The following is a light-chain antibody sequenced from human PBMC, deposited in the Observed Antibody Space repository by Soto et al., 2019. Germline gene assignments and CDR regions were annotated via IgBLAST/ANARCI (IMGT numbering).Light chain of an antibody. J-gene: IGLJ1*01. CDR3: NSYTGSSTYV. V-gene: IGLV2-18*02. Sequence: QSVLTQPPSVSGSPGQSVAISCTGTSSDVGSYNRVPWYQQPPGAAPKLMIYEVSNRPSGVPDRFSGSKSGNTASLTISGPQAEDEADYYCNSYTGSSTYVFGTGTKVTVL. CDR2: EVS. CDR1: SSDVGSYNR.